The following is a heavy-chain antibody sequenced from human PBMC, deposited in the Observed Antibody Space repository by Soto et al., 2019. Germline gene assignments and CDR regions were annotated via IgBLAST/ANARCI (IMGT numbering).Heavy chain of an antibody. V-gene: IGHV4-59*01. CDR1: GASISSYY. Sequence: QVQLQESGPGLVKASETLSLTCTVSGASISSYYWSWIWQPPGKALEWIGYIYYSGRTRYNPSLKSRVTLSVDSSTKQGSLKLNSVTAADPAVYHCASGRGQDTGVAVTVPYYYGVEVWGQGTTVTVSS. J-gene: IGHJ6*02. CDR3: ASGRGQDTGVAVTVPYYYGVEV. CDR2: IYYSGRT. D-gene: IGHD2-21*02.